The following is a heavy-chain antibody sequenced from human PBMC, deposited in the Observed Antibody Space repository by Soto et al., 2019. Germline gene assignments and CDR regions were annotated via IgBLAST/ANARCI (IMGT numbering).Heavy chain of an antibody. CDR1: GGSISSYY. Sequence: SEPLSLTCTVSGGSISSYYWSWIRQPAGKGLEWIGRIYTSGSTNYNPSLKSRVTMSVDTSKNQFSLKLSSVTAADTAVYYCATVYSSSWYGGFDYWGQGTLVTVSS. V-gene: IGHV4-4*07. J-gene: IGHJ4*02. CDR2: IYTSGST. CDR3: ATVYSSSWYGGFDY. D-gene: IGHD6-13*01.